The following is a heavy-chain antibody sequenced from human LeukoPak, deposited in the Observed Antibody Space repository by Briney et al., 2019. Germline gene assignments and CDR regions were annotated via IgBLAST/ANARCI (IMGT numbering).Heavy chain of an antibody. CDR1: GFTFSSYW. V-gene: IGHV3-7*03. Sequence: GGSLSLSCTVSGFTFSSYWMSWVRQAPGKGLERVANIEHDGSTKFYLDSVKGRFTISRDNSKNTLYLQMNSLRAEDTAVYYCARVRDTAMVVDYWGQGTLVTVSS. D-gene: IGHD5-18*01. CDR3: ARVRDTAMVVDY. J-gene: IGHJ4*02. CDR2: IEHDGSTK.